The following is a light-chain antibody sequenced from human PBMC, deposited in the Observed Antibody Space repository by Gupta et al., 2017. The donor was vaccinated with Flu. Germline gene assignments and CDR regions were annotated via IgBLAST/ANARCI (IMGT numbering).Light chain of an antibody. V-gene: IGKV3-15*01. CDR1: QSVGNS. CDR3: HQYNNRPPTT. Sequence: ETVMTQSPATLSVSPGERATLSCRASQSVGNSLARYQQKPGQAPRLLIYGASTRATGGPARFSGDGSGSEFTLTISGLQSEDFAIDYCHQYNNRPPTTFGQGTKVEVK. CDR2: GAS. J-gene: IGKJ1*01.